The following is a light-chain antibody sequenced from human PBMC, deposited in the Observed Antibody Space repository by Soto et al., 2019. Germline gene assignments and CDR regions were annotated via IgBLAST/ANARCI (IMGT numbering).Light chain of an antibody. V-gene: IGLV2-14*01. CDR3: NSYRSGSTLV. Sequence: QSALAQPASMSGSPGQSITISCTGTSSDVGGYNYVSWYQQHPGKVPKLIIYEVSNRPSGVSNRFSGSKSSNTASLTISGLQSDDEADYYCNSYRSGSTLVFGGGTKLTVL. CDR1: SSDVGGYNY. J-gene: IGLJ2*01. CDR2: EVS.